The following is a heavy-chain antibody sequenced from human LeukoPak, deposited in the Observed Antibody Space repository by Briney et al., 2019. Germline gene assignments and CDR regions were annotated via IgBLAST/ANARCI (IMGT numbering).Heavy chain of an antibody. Sequence: GGSLRLSCAASGFTFSDYYMSWIRQAPGKGLEWFSYISGSATSIYYADSVKGRFTISRDNAKNSLYLQMSSLRAEDTAVYYCAGSPRASTTNQGAFDIWAKGQWPSSLQ. CDR3: AGSPRASTTNQGAFDI. CDR1: GFTFSDYY. V-gene: IGHV3-11*01. CDR2: ISGSATSI. D-gene: IGHD2-2*01. J-gene: IGHJ3*02.